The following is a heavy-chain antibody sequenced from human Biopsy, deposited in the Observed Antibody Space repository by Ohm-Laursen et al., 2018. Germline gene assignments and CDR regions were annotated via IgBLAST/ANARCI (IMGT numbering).Heavy chain of an antibody. V-gene: IGHV1-69*01. CDR1: GGTLSKYA. Sequence: SSVKVSCKTFGGTLSKYAMSWVRQAPGQGLEWLGVIIAPSGTTNNAQRLQGRLSITADESATSVYMELSSLTSEDTAVYYCARTGTYYHDSSLYYFYGLDLWGQGSTVTVFS. CDR3: ARTGTYYHDSSLYYFYGLDL. CDR2: IIAPSGTT. D-gene: IGHD3-22*01. J-gene: IGHJ6*02.